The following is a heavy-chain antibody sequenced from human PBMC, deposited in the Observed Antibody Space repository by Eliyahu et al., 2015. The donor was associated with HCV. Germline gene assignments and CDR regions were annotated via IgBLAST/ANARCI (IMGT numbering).Heavy chain of an antibody. CDR1: GYTFTRYW. Sequence: EVQLVQSGAXVKKPGESLRISCKGSGYTFTRYWIGWVRQMPGKGREWMGITNPGDSDTKYSPSFQGQVTISADISISTAYLQWNSLKASDSAIYYCARHEVGTTGDDYYFNLDVWGQGTTVTVSS. CDR2: TNPGDSDT. J-gene: IGHJ6*02. D-gene: IGHD1-26*01. V-gene: IGHV5-51*01. CDR3: ARHEVGTTGDDYYFNLDV.